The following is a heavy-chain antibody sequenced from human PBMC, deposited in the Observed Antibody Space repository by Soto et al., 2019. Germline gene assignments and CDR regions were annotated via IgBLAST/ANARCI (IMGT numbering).Heavy chain of an antibody. CDR2: INHSGST. Sequence: SETLSLTCAVYGGSFSGYYWSWIRQPPGKGLGWIGEINHSGSTNYNPSLKSRVTISVDTSKNQFSLKLSSVTAADTAVCYCARVSGWYANWFDPWGQGTLVTVSS. J-gene: IGHJ5*02. CDR1: GGSFSGYY. D-gene: IGHD6-19*01. CDR3: ARVSGWYANWFDP. V-gene: IGHV4-34*01.